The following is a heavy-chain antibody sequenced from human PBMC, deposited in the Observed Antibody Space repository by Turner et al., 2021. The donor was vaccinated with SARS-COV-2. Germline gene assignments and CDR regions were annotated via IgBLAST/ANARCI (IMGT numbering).Heavy chain of an antibody. CDR2: IKSKIDGGTV. J-gene: IGHJ6*03. CDR1: GFTFSTTW. CDR3: ATANKFYDYMDV. Sequence: EVQLVESGGGLVEPGGSLRVSCSASGFTFSTTWMTWVRQAPGKGLEWVGRIKSKIDGGTVDYAAPVKGRFTISRDDSEDTLYMQMNSLKTEDTAVYYCATANKFYDYMDVWGEGATVTVSS. V-gene: IGHV3-15*01.